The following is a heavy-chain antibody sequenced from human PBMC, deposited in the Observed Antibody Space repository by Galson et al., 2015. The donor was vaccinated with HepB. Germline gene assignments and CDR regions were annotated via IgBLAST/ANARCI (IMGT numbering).Heavy chain of an antibody. D-gene: IGHD3-22*01. Sequence: SLRLSCAASGFTFSSYAMSWVRQAPGKGLEWVSAISGSGGSTYYADSVKGRFTISRDNSKNTRYLQMNSLRAEDTAVYYCARERSYYYDSSGPDYWGQGTLVTVSS. V-gene: IGHV3-23*01. CDR1: GFTFSSYA. J-gene: IGHJ4*02. CDR2: ISGSGGST. CDR3: ARERSYYYDSSGPDY.